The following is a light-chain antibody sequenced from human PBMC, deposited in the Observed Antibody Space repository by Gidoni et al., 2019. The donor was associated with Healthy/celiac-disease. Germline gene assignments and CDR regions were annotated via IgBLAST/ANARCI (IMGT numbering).Light chain of an antibody. CDR1: QSISSW. V-gene: IGKV1-5*03. Sequence: DIQKTQSPSNMSASVGDRVTITCRARQSISSWLAWYQQKPGKAPKLLIYKASSLESGVPSRFSGSGSGTEFTLTISSLQPDDFATYYCQQYNSYSITFGQGTRLEIK. CDR3: QQYNSYSIT. CDR2: KAS. J-gene: IGKJ5*01.